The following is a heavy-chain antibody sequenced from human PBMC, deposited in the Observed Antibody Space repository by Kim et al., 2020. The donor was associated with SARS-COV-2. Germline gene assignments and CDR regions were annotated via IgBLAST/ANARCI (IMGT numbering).Heavy chain of an antibody. CDR3: ARGQGLITMIVVVVGAFDY. V-gene: IGHV4-31*03. CDR2: IYYSGST. Sequence: SETLSLTCTVSGGSISSGGYYWSWIRQHPGKGLEWIWYIYYSGSTYYNPSLKSRVTISVETSKNQFSLKLSSVTAADTAVYYFARGQGLITMIVVVVGAFDYWGQGTLVTVSS. D-gene: IGHD3-22*01. CDR1: GGSISSGGYY. J-gene: IGHJ4*02.